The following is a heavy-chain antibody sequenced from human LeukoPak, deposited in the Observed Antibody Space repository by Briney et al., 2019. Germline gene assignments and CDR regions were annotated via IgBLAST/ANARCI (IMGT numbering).Heavy chain of an antibody. D-gene: IGHD2-2*01. J-gene: IGHJ5*02. CDR3: ARHSVVPAAMYNWFDP. CDR1: GGSFSGYY. V-gene: IGHV4-34*01. CDR2: INHSGST. Sequence: SETLSLTCAVYGGSFSGYYWSWIRQPPGKGLEWIGEINHSGSTNYNPSLKSRVTISVDTSKNQFSLKLSSVTAADTAVYYCARHSVVPAAMYNWFDPWGQGTLVTVSS.